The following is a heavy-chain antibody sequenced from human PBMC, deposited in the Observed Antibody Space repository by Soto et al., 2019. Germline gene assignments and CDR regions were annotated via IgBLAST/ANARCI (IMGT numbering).Heavy chain of an antibody. CDR2: FNPNTGGR. J-gene: IGHJ5*02. Sequence: QVQLVQSGAEVKKPGASVKVSCKASGYTFTDYFIHWVRQAPGQGLEWMEWFNPNTGGRNSAQKFQGRVTMARDTSISTAFMELTSLRSDDTAVYFCAREVPPSEGSGRNWFDPWGQGTLVTVSS. V-gene: IGHV1-2*02. D-gene: IGHD6-19*01. CDR3: AREVPPSEGSGRNWFDP. CDR1: GYTFTDYF.